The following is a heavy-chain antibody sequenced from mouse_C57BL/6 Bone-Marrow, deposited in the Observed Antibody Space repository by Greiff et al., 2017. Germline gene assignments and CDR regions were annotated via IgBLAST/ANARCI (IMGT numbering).Heavy chain of an antibody. Sequence: QVTLKESGAELVRPGTSVKMSCKASGYTFTNYWIGWAKQRPGHGLEWIGDIYPGGGYTNYNEKFKGKATLTADKSSSTAYMQFSSLTSEDSAIYYCARKLSYAMDYWGQGTSVTVSS. CDR3: ARKLSYAMDY. V-gene: IGHV1-63*01. D-gene: IGHD1-1*02. CDR2: IYPGGGYT. CDR1: GYTFTNYW. J-gene: IGHJ4*01.